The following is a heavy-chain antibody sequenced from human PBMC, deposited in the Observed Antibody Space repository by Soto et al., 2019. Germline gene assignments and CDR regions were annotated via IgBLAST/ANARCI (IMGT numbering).Heavy chain of an antibody. CDR3: ARVVDYQLLNSFDY. D-gene: IGHD2-2*01. CDR2: IIAYNGNT. J-gene: IGHJ4*02. Sequence: GASVKVSCKASGYTFTSYGISWVRQAPGQGLEWMGGIIAYNGNTNYAQKLQGRVTITTDTSTSTAYMELSSLRSEDTAVYYCARVVDYQLLNSFDYWGQGALEPVSP. CDR1: GYTFTSYG. V-gene: IGHV1-18*04.